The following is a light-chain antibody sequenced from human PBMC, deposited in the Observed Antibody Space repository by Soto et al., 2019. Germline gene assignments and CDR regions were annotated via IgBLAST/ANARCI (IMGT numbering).Light chain of an antibody. CDR1: QTVSSY. CDR2: GAS. CDR3: QQYNTWRSIS. J-gene: IGKJ5*01. Sequence: EIVLSQSPSTLSLSPGERASLSCSASQTVSSYLLWYQQKPGQAPRLLIYGASNRATGVPDRFTGSGSGTDFTLTISSLQSEDFAVYYCQQYNTWRSISFGQGTRLEIK. V-gene: IGKV3-15*01.